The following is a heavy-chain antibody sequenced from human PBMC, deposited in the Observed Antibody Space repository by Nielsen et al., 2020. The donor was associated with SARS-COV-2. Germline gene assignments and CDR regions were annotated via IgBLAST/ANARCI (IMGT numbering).Heavy chain of an antibody. CDR1: GFTFSSYW. D-gene: IGHD2-15*01. V-gene: IGHV3-74*01. CDR3: ARDYVYAGIVVVVAALVGDYGMDV. J-gene: IGHJ6*02. CDR2: INSDGSST. Sequence: GESLKISCAASGFTFSSYWMHWVRQAPGKGLVWVSRINSDGSSTSYADSVKGRFTISRDNAKNTLYLQMNSLRAEDTAVYYCARDYVYAGIVVVVAALVGDYGMDVWGQETTVTVSS.